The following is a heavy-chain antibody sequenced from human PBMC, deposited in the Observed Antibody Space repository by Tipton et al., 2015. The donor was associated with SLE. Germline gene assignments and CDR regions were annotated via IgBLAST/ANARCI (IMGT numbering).Heavy chain of an antibody. J-gene: IGHJ2*01. CDR1: GGSISGYH. D-gene: IGHD6-13*01. CDR2: IDQSGST. CDR3: TRAEFSSNWYMYWHFDL. V-gene: IGHV4-34*01. Sequence: TLSLTCTVSGGSISGYHWSWLRQPPGKGLEWIGEIDQSGSTNYNPSLKSRVTMSGDTSGNQFSLNLSSVTASDTAVYFCTRAEFSSNWYMYWHFDLWGRGTLVTVSS.